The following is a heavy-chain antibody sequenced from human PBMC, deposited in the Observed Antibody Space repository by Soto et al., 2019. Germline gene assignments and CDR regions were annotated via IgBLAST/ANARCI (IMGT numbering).Heavy chain of an antibody. CDR1: GFSLSTSGVG. CDR3: AHKGGGDRILDY. D-gene: IGHD3-16*01. Sequence: QITLKESGPTLVKPTQTLTLTCTFSGFSLSTSGVGVCWIRQPQGKALEWLALIYWDDAKHYSPSVKSWLTNTKETSKNQVVPIMTNMDPVDTTTYYCAHKGGGDRILDYWGQGTLVTVSS. CDR2: IYWDDAK. J-gene: IGHJ4*02. V-gene: IGHV2-5*02.